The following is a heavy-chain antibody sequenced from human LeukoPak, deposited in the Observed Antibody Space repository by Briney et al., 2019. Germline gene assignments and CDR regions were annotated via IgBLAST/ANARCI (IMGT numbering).Heavy chain of an antibody. Sequence: SETLSLTCTVSGGSISSYYWSWIRQPPGKGLEWIGYIHYSGSTNYNPSLKSRVTISVDTSKNQFSLKLSSVTAADTAVYYCASFHYDSSGLGYYYGMDVWGQGTTVTVSS. CDR1: GGSISSYY. D-gene: IGHD3-22*01. J-gene: IGHJ6*02. CDR2: IHYSGST. V-gene: IGHV4-59*01. CDR3: ASFHYDSSGLGYYYGMDV.